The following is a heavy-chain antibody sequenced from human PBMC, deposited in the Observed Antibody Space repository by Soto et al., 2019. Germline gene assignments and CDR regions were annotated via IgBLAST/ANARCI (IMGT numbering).Heavy chain of an antibody. V-gene: IGHV4-34*01. Sequence: SETLSLTCAVYGGSFSGYYWSWIRQPPGKGLEWIREINHSGSTNYNPSLKSRVTISVDTSKNQFSLKLSSVTAADTAVYYCARGIVVVPAAGYYYMDVWGKGTTVTVSS. CDR3: ARGIVVVPAAGYYYMDV. CDR2: INHSGST. J-gene: IGHJ6*03. CDR1: GGSFSGYY. D-gene: IGHD2-2*01.